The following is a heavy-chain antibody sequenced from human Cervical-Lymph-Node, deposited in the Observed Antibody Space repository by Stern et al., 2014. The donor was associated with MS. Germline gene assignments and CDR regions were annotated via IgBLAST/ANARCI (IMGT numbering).Heavy chain of an antibody. CDR3: AKDGSSSLTGGAFDI. CDR2: ISWNSDNI. J-gene: IGHJ3*02. CDR1: GLTFDDYA. D-gene: IGHD6-13*01. V-gene: IGHV3-9*01. Sequence: EVQLVESGGGLVQPGRSLRLSCAVSGLTFDDYAMHWVRQAPGKGLEWVSGISWNSDNIGYGESVKGRFTISRDNVKNSLYLQMNTLRPEDTAFYYCAKDGSSSLTGGAFDIWGQGTMVTVSS.